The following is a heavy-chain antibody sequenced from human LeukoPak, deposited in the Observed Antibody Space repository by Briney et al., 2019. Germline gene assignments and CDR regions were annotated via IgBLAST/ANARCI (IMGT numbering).Heavy chain of an antibody. Sequence: GGSLRLSCAASGFTFSNAWMSWVRQAPGKGLEWVSAISGSGGSTYYADSVKGRFTISRDNSKNTLYLQMNSLRAEDTAVYYCARGMVGGYSSGWYRDAFDIWGRGTMVTVSS. CDR2: ISGSGGST. D-gene: IGHD6-19*01. CDR3: ARGMVGGYSSGWYRDAFDI. V-gene: IGHV3-23*01. CDR1: GFTFSNAW. J-gene: IGHJ3*02.